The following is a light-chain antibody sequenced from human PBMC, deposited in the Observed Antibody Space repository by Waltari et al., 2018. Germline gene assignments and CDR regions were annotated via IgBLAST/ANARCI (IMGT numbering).Light chain of an antibody. Sequence: IVVTQSPAALSLSPGERATLSCRASQTISTYLAWYQQKPGPAPRLLIYDASKRAPAIPVRFSGSGYGTDFTLTINSLEPEDFAVYYCQQRFTWPPFTFGGGTKIEIK. CDR2: DAS. CDR1: QTISTY. V-gene: IGKV3-11*01. CDR3: QQRFTWPPFT. J-gene: IGKJ4*01.